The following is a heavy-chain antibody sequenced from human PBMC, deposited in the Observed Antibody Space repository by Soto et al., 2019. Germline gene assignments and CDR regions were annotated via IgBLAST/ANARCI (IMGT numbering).Heavy chain of an antibody. D-gene: IGHD5-12*01. CDR2: IIPIFGTA. J-gene: IGHJ5*02. Sequence: SVKVSCKASGGTFSSYAISWVRQAPGQGLEWMGGIIPIFGTANYAQKFQGRVTITADESTSTAYMELSSLRSEDTAVYYCARHHGPTTSENWFDPWGQGTLVTVSS. V-gene: IGHV1-69*13. CDR3: ARHHGPTTSENWFDP. CDR1: GGTFSSYA.